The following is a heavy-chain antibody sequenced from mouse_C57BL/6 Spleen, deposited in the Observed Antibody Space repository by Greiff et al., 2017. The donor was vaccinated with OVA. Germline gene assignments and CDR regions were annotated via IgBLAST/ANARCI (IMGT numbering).Heavy chain of an antibody. Sequence: VQLQQSGPELVKPGASVKIPCKASGYTFTDYNMDWVKQSHGKSLEWIGDINPNNGGTIYNQKFKGKATLTVDKSSSTAYIELRTLTSEDTAFYYCARERGIYYYGSSSHAMDYWGQGTSVTVSS. CDR1: GYTFTDYN. V-gene: IGHV1-18*01. CDR3: ARERGIYYYGSSSHAMDY. CDR2: INPNNGGT. J-gene: IGHJ4*01. D-gene: IGHD1-1*01.